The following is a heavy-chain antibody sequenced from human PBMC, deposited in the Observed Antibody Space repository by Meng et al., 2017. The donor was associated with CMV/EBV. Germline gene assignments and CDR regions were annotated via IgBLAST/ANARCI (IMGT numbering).Heavy chain of an antibody. V-gene: IGHV3-30*02. J-gene: IGHJ4*02. Sequence: GGSLRLSCAASGFTFSSYGMHWVRQAPGKGLEWVAFIRYDGSNKYYADSVKGRFTISRDNSKNTLYLQMNSLRVEDTAVYYCAKSAVVPAAMGIDYWGQGTLVTVSS. CDR3: AKSAVVPAAMGIDY. CDR2: IRYDGSNK. CDR1: GFTFSSYG. D-gene: IGHD2-2*01.